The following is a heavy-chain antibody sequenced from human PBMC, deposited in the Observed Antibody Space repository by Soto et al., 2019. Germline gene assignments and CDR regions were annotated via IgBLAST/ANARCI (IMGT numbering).Heavy chain of an antibody. V-gene: IGHV1-69*02. CDR3: ASPSGNSGYGPSLDAFDI. D-gene: IGHD5-12*01. Sequence: VASVKVSCKASGGTFSSYTISWVRQAPGQGLEWMGRIIPILGIANYAQKFQGRVTITADKSTSTAYMELSSLRSEDTAVYYCASPSGNSGYGPSLDAFDIWGQGTMVTVSS. CDR2: IIPILGIA. J-gene: IGHJ3*02. CDR1: GGTFSSYT.